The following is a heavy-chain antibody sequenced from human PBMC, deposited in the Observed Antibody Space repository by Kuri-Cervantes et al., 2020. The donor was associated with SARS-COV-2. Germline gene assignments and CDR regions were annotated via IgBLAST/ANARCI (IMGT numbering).Heavy chain of an antibody. V-gene: IGHV4-4*02. J-gene: IGHJ4*02. D-gene: IGHD1-20*01. CDR3: ADSYNWNRFDS. CDR1: GGSIISDNW. CDR2: VHYSGST. Sequence: SETLSLTCIVSGGSIISDNWWSWIRQPPGKGLEWVGEVHYSGSTNYNPSLKSRVTMSMDKSKNHFSLMLTSMTAADTAVYYCADSYNWNRFDSWGQGALVTVSS.